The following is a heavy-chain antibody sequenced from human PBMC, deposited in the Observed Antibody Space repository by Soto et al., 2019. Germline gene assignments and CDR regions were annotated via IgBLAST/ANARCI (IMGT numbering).Heavy chain of an antibody. D-gene: IGHD2-2*01. CDR1: GYIFTAYS. V-gene: IGHV1-2*02. CDR3: ARAASPVISLDY. J-gene: IGHJ4*02. Sequence: ASVKGSCKASGYIFTAYSMHWVRQAPGQGLEWVGWFNPNSGDTIYAQKFQGRVTLTGDTSISTAYMELYSLTSDDTAVYYCARAASPVISLDYRGQAPLVTVSS. CDR2: FNPNSGDT.